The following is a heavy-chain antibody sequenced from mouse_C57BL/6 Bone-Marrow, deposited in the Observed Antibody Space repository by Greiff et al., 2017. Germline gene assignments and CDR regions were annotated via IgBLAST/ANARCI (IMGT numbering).Heavy chain of an antibody. CDR3: VRLRDSIYAMDY. J-gene: IGHJ4*01. Sequence: GGGLVQPKGSLKLSCAASGFSFNTYAMNWVRQAPGKGLEWVARIRSKSNNYATYYADSVKDRFTISRDDSESMLYLQMNNLKTEDTAMYYCVRLRDSIYAMDYWGQGTSVTVSS. CDR1: GFSFNTYA. V-gene: IGHV10-1*01. CDR2: IRSKSNNYAT.